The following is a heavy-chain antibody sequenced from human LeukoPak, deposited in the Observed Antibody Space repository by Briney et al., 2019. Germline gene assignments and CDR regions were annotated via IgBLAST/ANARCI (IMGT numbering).Heavy chain of an antibody. CDR3: ARGGYSGYAFAR. CDR2: IYYNGST. D-gene: IGHD5-12*01. J-gene: IGHJ4*02. Sequence: SDTLSLTCTVSGGSISRYYWSWIRQPPGKGLEWIGNIYYNGSTNYKPSLKSRVTISVHTSKNLFSLNLRSLTAADTAVYYCARGGYSGYAFARWGQGTRVTVSS. V-gene: IGHV4-59*07. CDR1: GGSISRYY.